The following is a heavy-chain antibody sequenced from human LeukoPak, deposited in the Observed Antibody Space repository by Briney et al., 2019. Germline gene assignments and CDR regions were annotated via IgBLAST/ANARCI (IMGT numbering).Heavy chain of an antibody. CDR2: INHSGST. CDR3: ARDRVLRFLEWLSHTNWFDP. CDR1: GGSFSGYY. D-gene: IGHD3-3*01. V-gene: IGHV4-34*01. J-gene: IGHJ5*02. Sequence: SETLSLTCAVYGGSFSGYYWSWIRQPPGKGLEWIWEINHSGSTNYNPSLKSRVTISVGSSKSKFSLKLSSVTAADTAVYYCARDRVLRFLEWLSHTNWFDPWGQGTLVTVSS.